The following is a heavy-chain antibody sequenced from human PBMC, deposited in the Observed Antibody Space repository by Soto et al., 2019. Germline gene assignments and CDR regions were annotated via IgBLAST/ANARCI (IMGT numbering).Heavy chain of an antibody. CDR2: INAGNGNT. Sequence: QVQLVQSGAEVKKPGASVKVSCKASGYTFTNYAMHWVRQAPGQRLEWMGWINAGNGNTKYSQKFQGRVTITRDTSASTASMELSSLRSADTAVYYCAGGGRLYWYFDLWGRGTLVTVSS. CDR3: AGGGRLYWYFDL. J-gene: IGHJ2*01. V-gene: IGHV1-3*01. CDR1: GYTFTNYA. D-gene: IGHD1-26*01.